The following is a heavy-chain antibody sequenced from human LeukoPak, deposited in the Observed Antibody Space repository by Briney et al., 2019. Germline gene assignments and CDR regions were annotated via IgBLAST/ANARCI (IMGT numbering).Heavy chain of an antibody. D-gene: IGHD6-19*01. Sequence: ASVKVSCKSSGYTFTSYYMHWVRQAPGQGLEWMGIINPSGGSTSYAQKFQGRVTMTRDMSTSIVYMELSRLRSDDTAVYYCARDNGSGWSNLYYFDYWGQGTLVTVPS. CDR1: GYTFTSYY. CDR3: ARDNGSGWSNLYYFDY. V-gene: IGHV1-46*01. J-gene: IGHJ4*02. CDR2: INPSGGST.